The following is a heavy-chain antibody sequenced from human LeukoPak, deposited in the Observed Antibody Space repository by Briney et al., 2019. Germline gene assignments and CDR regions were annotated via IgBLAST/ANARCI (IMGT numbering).Heavy chain of an antibody. CDR3: ASIPGGFGELLWNGQVIFDY. V-gene: IGHV3-30*04. D-gene: IGHD3-10*01. Sequence: GRSLRLSCAASGFTFSSYAMHWVRQAPGKGLEWVAVISYDGSNKYYADSVKGRLTISRDNSKNTLYLQMNSLRAEDTAVYYCASIPGGFGELLWNGQVIFDYWGQGTLVTVSS. CDR1: GFTFSSYA. CDR2: ISYDGSNK. J-gene: IGHJ4*02.